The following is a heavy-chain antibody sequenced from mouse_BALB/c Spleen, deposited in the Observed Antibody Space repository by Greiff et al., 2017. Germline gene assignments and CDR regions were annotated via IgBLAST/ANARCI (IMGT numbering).Heavy chain of an antibody. CDR2: INPSSGYT. CDR3: ARWFLLRMDY. Sequence: QVQLKQSGAELARPGASVKMSCKASGYTFTSYTMHWVKQRPGQGLEWIGYINPSSGYTNYNQKFKDKATLTADKSSSTAYMQLSSLTSEDSAVYYCARWFLLRMDYWGQGTSVTVSS. CDR1: GYTFTSYT. J-gene: IGHJ4*01. V-gene: IGHV1-4*01. D-gene: IGHD2-3*01.